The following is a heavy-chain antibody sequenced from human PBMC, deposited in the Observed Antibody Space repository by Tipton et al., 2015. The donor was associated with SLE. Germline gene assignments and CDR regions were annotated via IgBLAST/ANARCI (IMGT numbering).Heavy chain of an antibody. D-gene: IGHD6-13*01. J-gene: IGHJ4*02. CDR2: INHRGST. Sequence: GLVKPSETLSLTCAVYGGSISSSSSYYWAWIRQPPGKGVEWIGEINHRGSTNYNPSLKSRLTISVDTSKNQFSLNLSSVTAADTAVYYCATGYSSSWDLYYFDFWGQGRLVTVSS. CDR1: GGSISSSSSYY. CDR3: ATGYSSSWDLYYFDF. V-gene: IGHV4-34*01.